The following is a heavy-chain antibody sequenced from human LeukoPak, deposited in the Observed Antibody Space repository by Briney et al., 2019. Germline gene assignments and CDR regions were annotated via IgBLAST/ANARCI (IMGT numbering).Heavy chain of an antibody. CDR1: GGSISSYY. J-gene: IGHJ3*02. CDR3: AKSNGYGLIDI. D-gene: IGHD3-10*01. Sequence: SETLSLTCTVSGGSISSYYWSWIRQPPGKGLEWIGYIYYSGSTYYSPSLKSRVTISLDMSRNEFSLKLNSVTAADTAVYYCAKSNGYGLIDIWGQGTMVTVSS. V-gene: IGHV4-59*12. CDR2: IYYSGST.